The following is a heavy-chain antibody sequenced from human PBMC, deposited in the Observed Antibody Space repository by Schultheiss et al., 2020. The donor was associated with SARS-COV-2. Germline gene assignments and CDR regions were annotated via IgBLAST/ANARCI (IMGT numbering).Heavy chain of an antibody. CDR2: ISSSSSYI. CDR1: GFTFSSYS. J-gene: IGHJ3*02. V-gene: IGHV3-21*01. D-gene: IGHD2-2*01. CDR3: ARDDLGYCSSTSCFYDAFDI. Sequence: GESLKISCAASGFTFSSYSMNWVRQAPGKGLEWVSSISSSSSYIYYADSVKGRFTISRDNAKNSLYLQMNSLRAEDTAVYYCARDDLGYCSSTSCFYDAFDIWGQGTTVTVS.